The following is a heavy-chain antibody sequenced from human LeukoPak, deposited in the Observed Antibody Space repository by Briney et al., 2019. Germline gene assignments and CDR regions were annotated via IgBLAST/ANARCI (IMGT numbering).Heavy chain of an antibody. Sequence: PSETLSLTCTVYRGSSSGYYWSWIRQRPGMGLEWIGDVHGSGSANYNPSLQPRVTIPGDMSKNQLSLKLTSVSAADTAVYYCASPATGNRDGFDYWSQGTLVRVSS. CDR1: RGSSSGYY. CDR3: ASPATGNRDGFDY. CDR2: VHGSGSA. D-gene: IGHD5-24*01. V-gene: IGHV4-34*01. J-gene: IGHJ4*02.